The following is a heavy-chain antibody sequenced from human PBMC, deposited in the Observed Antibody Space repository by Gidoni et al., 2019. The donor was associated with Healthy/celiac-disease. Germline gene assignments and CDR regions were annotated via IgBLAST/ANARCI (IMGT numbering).Heavy chain of an antibody. CDR2: IYYSGST. V-gene: IGHV4-59*08. D-gene: IGHD1-1*01. CDR1: GGSISSYY. CDR3: ARRGNRNSLDY. J-gene: IGHJ4*02. Sequence: QVQLQESGPGLVKPSETLSLTCTVSGGSISSYYWSWIRQPPGKGLEWIGYIYYSGSTNYNPSLKRRVTISVDTSKNQFSLKLSSVTAADTAVYYCARRGNRNSLDYWGQGTLVTVSS.